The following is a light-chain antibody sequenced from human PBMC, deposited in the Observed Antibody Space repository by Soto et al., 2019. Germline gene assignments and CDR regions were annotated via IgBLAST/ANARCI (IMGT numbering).Light chain of an antibody. V-gene: IGKV3-15*01. J-gene: IGKJ5*01. Sequence: EMEITQSPATVYVAAGGRATLSCRASQSVSSNLAWYQQKPGQAPRLLIFGASTTASRFPPRFSGSGSGTEFTLTINGLQSEDFAVYYCQQYENWSFTFGQG. CDR1: QSVSSN. CDR2: GAS. CDR3: QQYENWSFT.